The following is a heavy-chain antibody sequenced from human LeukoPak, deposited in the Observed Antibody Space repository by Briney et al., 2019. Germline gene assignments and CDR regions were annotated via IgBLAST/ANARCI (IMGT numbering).Heavy chain of an antibody. CDR1: GGSISSYY. CDR3: ASLPIAVAGTLGY. J-gene: IGHJ4*02. D-gene: IGHD6-19*01. Sequence: SETLSLTCTVSGGSISSYYWSWIRQPPGKGLEWIGYIYYSGSTYYNPSLKSRVTISVDTSKSQFSLKLSSVTAADTAVYYCASLPIAVAGTLGYWGQGTLVTVSS. V-gene: IGHV4-59*08. CDR2: IYYSGST.